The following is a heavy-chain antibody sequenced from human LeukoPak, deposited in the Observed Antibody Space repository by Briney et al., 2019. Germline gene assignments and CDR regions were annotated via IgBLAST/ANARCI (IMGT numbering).Heavy chain of an antibody. CDR1: GFTFSSYG. V-gene: IGHV3-30*18. CDR2: ISYDGSNK. CDR3: AKELGDYVWGSPLVY. D-gene: IGHD3-16*01. J-gene: IGHJ4*02. Sequence: PGRSLRLSCAASGFTFSSYGMHWVRQAPGKGLEWVAVISYDGSNKYYADSVKGRFTISRDNSKNTLYLQMNSLRAEDTAVYYCAKELGDYVWGSPLVYWGQGTLVTVSS.